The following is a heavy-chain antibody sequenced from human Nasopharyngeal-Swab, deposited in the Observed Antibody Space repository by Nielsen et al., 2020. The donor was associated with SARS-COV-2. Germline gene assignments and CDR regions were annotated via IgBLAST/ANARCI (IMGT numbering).Heavy chain of an antibody. V-gene: IGHV3-11*01. D-gene: IGHD3/OR15-3a*01. CDR2: ISTTGTTM. J-gene: IGHJ4*02. CDR3: ARGLRGRTDFDY. CDR1: GFSFSDYY. Sequence: GGSLRLSCAASGFSFSDYYISWIRQAPGKGLEWVSYISTTGTTMYYADSVKGRFIISRDNAKNSLFPQMNSLRAEDTAVYYCARGLRGRTDFDYWGQGTLVTVSS.